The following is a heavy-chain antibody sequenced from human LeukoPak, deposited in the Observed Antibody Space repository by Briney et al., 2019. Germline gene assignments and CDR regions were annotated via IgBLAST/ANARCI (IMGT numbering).Heavy chain of an antibody. D-gene: IGHD6-13*01. CDR1: GYSISSGYY. Sequence: PSETLSLTCTVSGYSISSGYYWGWIRQPPGKGLEWIGSIYHSGSTYYNPSLKSRVTISVDTSKNQFSLKLSSVTAADTAVYYCATGDPSSSWYDPWGQGTLVTVSS. V-gene: IGHV4-38-2*02. CDR2: IYHSGST. J-gene: IGHJ5*02. CDR3: ATGDPSSSWYDP.